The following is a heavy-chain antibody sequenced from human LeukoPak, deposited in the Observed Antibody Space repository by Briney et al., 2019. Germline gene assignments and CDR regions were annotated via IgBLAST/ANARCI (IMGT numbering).Heavy chain of an antibody. CDR2: IYYSGST. Sequence: SETLSLTCTVSGGSISSYYWSWIRQPPGKGLEWIGYIYYSGSTNYNPSLKSRVTISVDTSKNQFSLKLSSVTAADTAVYYCARSKYSSGWSYYYYYYGMDVRGQGTTVTVSS. CDR3: ARSKYSSGWSYYYYYYGMDV. J-gene: IGHJ6*02. V-gene: IGHV4-59*08. CDR1: GGSISSYY. D-gene: IGHD6-19*01.